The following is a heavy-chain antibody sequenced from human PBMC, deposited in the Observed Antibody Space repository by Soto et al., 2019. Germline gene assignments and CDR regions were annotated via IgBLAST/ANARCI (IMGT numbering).Heavy chain of an antibody. D-gene: IGHD3-22*01. CDR2: ISYDGSNK. J-gene: IGHJ6*02. CDR3: ARGYYDSSGYYLYYYYYYGMDV. V-gene: IGHV3-30*03. Sequence: GSLRLSCAASGFTFSSYGMHWVRQAPGKGLEWVAVISYDGSNKYYADSVKGRFTISRDNSKNTLYLQMNSLRAEDTAVYYCARGYYDSSGYYLYYYYYYGMDVWGQGTTVTVSS. CDR1: GFTFSSYG.